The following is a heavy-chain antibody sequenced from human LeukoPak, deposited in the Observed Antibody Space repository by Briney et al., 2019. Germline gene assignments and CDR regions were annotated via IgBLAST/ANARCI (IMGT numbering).Heavy chain of an antibody. V-gene: IGHV4-59*01. Sequence: SETLSLTCTVSGGSIRSYYWSWIRQPPGKGLEWIGYIYYSGSTNYNPSLKSRVTISVDTSKNQFSLKLSSVTAADTAVYYCARGVGATTNWGQGTLVTVSS. CDR2: IYYSGST. D-gene: IGHD1-26*01. J-gene: IGHJ4*02. CDR3: ARGVGATTN. CDR1: GGSIRSYY.